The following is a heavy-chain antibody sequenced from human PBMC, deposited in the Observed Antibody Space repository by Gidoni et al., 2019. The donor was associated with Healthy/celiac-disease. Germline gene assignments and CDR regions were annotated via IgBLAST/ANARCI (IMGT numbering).Heavy chain of an antibody. D-gene: IGHD6-13*01. J-gene: IGHJ4*02. CDR2: ISGSDGST. V-gene: IGHV3-23*01. Sequence: EVQLLASGGGLVPPGGSLSLSCSASGFPFGSYAMSWVRQAPGEGLEWVSAISGSDGSTDDADSVKGRFTISRDNSKNTLYLQMNSLRAEDTAVYYWAKDRLKSIAAAEDYWGQGTLVTVSS. CDR1: GFPFGSYA. CDR3: AKDRLKSIAAAEDY.